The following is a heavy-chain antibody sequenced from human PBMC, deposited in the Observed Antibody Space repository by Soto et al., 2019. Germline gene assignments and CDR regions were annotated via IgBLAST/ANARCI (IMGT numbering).Heavy chain of an antibody. CDR3: ARLPKGSRVTS. CDR1: GFRFSDHS. D-gene: IGHD4-17*01. V-gene: IGHV3-48*02. Sequence: EVQLLESGGGLIHPGGSLRLSCVASGFRFSDHSMNCVRQAPGKWLEWVSYITSSGDSIYYADSVKGRFTVSRDNAKNSLFLQMNSLRDENTAVYYCARLPKGSRVTSWGQGTVVTVSS. J-gene: IGHJ4*02. CDR2: ITSSGDSI.